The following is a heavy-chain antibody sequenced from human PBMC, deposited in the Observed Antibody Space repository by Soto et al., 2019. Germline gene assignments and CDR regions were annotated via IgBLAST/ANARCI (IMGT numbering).Heavy chain of an antibody. CDR2: IDHSGST. J-gene: IGHJ4*02. CDR1: GGSFSGYC. V-gene: IGHV4-34*01. Sequence: QVQLQQWGAGLLKPSETLSLTCAVYGGSFSGYCWSWIRQPPGKGLEWIGEIDHSGSTNYNPSLKSRVTISVDTSKNQFSLKLRSVTAADTAVYYCAPYGSGRYYISRDAYWGQGTLVTVSS. CDR3: APYGSGRYYISRDAY. D-gene: IGHD3-10*01.